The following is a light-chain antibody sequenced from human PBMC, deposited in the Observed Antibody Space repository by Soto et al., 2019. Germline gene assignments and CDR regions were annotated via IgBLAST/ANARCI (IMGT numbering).Light chain of an antibody. CDR2: GNN. Sequence: QSALTQPPSVSGAPGQRVTISCTGSSSNIGAGYDVHWYQQLPGTAPKLLIYGNNNRPSGVPDRFSGSKSGTSASLAITGLQAEDEADYYCQSSDSSLSGWVFGGGTKLTVL. J-gene: IGLJ3*02. V-gene: IGLV1-40*01. CDR1: SSNIGAGYD. CDR3: QSSDSSLSGWV.